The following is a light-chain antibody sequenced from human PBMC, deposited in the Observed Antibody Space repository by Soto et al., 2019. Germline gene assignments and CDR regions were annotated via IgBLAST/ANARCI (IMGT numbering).Light chain of an antibody. V-gene: IGLV1-47*01. CDR3: AAWDDSLSGVV. Sequence: QSVLTQPPSASGTPGQRVTISCSGSSSNIGSNYVYWYQQLPGTVPQLLIYRNSERPSGVPDRFSGSKSGTSASLAISGLRSEDEAGYYCAAWDDSLSGVVFGGGTQLTVL. CDR2: RNS. J-gene: IGLJ2*01. CDR1: SSNIGSNY.